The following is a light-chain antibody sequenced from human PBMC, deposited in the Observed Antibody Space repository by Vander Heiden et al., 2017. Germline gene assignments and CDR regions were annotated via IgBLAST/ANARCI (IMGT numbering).Light chain of an antibody. CDR1: QSVSSY. CDR3: QQRRVA. V-gene: IGKV3-11*01. CDR2: DAS. Sequence: EIVLTQPPATLYLSPGERATLSGRASQSVSSYLAWYQQKPGQAPSLLIYDASSRAPCIPARFSAYGSQTDFTLTISSLEPEYFALYYCQQRRVAFGQGTRLEIK. J-gene: IGKJ5*01.